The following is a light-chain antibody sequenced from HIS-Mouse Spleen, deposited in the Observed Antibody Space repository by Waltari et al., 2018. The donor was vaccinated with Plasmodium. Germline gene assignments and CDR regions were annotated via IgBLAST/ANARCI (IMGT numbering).Light chain of an antibody. Sequence: QSALTQPASVSGSPGQSITISCTGTSSDVGSYNLVSWYQQPPCKAPKLMIYEGSKRPSGVSNRFAGCKSGNTASLTISGLQAEDEADYYCCSYAGSSTFVFGGGTKLTVL. V-gene: IGLV2-23*03. CDR2: EGS. J-gene: IGLJ3*02. CDR3: CSYAGSSTFV. CDR1: SSDVGSYNL.